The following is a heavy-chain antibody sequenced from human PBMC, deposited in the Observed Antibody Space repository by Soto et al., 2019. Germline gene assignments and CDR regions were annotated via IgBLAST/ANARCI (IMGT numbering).Heavy chain of an antibody. CDR1: GGSMNTYY. Sequence: PSETLSLTCTVSGGSMNTYYWGWFRQPPGKGLEWVGYIYYSGSTNYNPSLKSRVTISVDTSKNQFSLKLSSVTAADTAVYYCARIMGARRYCSSTSCPTPDYYYYYGMDVWGQGTTVTVSS. V-gene: IGHV4-59*12. CDR3: ARIMGARRYCSSTSCPTPDYYYYYGMDV. J-gene: IGHJ6*02. D-gene: IGHD2-2*01. CDR2: IYYSGST.